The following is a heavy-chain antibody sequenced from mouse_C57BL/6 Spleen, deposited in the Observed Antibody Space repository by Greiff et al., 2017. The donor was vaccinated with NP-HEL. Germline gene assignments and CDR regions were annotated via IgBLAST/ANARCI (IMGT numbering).Heavy chain of an antibody. CDR1: GFTFSDYY. J-gene: IGHJ4*01. V-gene: IGHV5-12*01. Sequence: EVHLVESGGGLVQPGGSLKLSCAASGFTFSDYYMYWVRQTPEKRLEWVAYISNGGGSTYYPDTVKGRFTISRDNAKNTLYLQMSRLKSEDTAMYYCARLSKHYAMDDWGQGTSVTVSS. CDR3: ARLSKHYAMDD. CDR2: ISNGGGST.